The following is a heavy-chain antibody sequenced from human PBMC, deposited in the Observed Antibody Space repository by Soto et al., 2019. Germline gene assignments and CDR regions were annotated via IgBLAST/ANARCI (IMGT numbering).Heavy chain of an antibody. V-gene: IGHV4-30-2*01. Sequence: QLQLQESGSGLVKPSQTLSLTCAVSGGSISSGGYSWSWIRQPPGKGLEWIGYIYHGGSTYYNPSLKRRVTMSVDRSKNQFSLKLRSVTAADTAVYYCASCFWSGYHVWGQGTLVTVSS. CDR1: GGSISSGGYS. CDR2: IYHGGST. CDR3: ASCFWSGYHV. D-gene: IGHD3-3*01. J-gene: IGHJ4*02.